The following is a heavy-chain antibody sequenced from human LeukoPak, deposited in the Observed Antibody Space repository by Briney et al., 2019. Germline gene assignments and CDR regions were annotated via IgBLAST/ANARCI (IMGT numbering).Heavy chain of an antibody. V-gene: IGHV3-7*01. J-gene: IGHJ3*02. CDR3: ARIGASLYDSSGYMMKNAFDI. CDR1: GFTFSRYW. D-gene: IGHD3-22*01. Sequence: GGSLRLSCAASGFTFSRYWMSWVRQAPGKGLEWVANIKQDGSEKYYVDSVKGRFTISRDNTKNSLYLQMNSLRAEDTAVYYCARIGASLYDSSGYMMKNAFDIWGQGTMVTVSS. CDR2: IKQDGSEK.